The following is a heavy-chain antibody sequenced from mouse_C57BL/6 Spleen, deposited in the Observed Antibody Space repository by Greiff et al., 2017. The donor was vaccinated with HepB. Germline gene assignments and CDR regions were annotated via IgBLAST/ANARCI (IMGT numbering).Heavy chain of an antibody. CDR2: IGPGSGST. CDR3: ASRVTTVVGEGNYFDY. V-gene: IGHV1-77*01. Sequence: QVQLQQSGAELVKPGASVKISCKASGYTFTDYYINWVKQRPGQGLEWIGKIGPGSGSTYYNEKFKGKATLTADKSSSTAYMQLSSLTSEDSAVYFCASRVTTVVGEGNYFDYWGQGTTLTVSS. D-gene: IGHD1-1*01. J-gene: IGHJ2*01. CDR1: GYTFTDYY.